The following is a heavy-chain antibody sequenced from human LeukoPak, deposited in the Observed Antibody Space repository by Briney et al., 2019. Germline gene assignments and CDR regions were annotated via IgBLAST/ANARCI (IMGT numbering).Heavy chain of an antibody. V-gene: IGHV3-30*04. CDR2: ISYDGSNK. Sequence: GRSLRLSCAASGFTFSSYAMHWVRQAPGKGLEWVAVISYDGSNKSYADSVKGRFTISRDNSKNTLYLQMNSLRAEDTAVYYCARWWELQGGNAFDYWGQGTLVTVST. CDR3: ARWWELQGGNAFDY. CDR1: GFTFSSYA. D-gene: IGHD1-26*01. J-gene: IGHJ4*02.